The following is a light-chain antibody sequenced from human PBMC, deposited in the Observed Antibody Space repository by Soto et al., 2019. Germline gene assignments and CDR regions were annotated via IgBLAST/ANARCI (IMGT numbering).Light chain of an antibody. CDR2: GTS. V-gene: IGKV3-20*01. CDR3: QQYVSSPLT. Sequence: EIVLTQSPATLSLSPGERATLSCRASQSVNSKYLAWYQQKPGQAPSLLIYGTSSRATGIPDRFSGSGSGTDFTLTISRLEPEDFAVYYCQQYVSSPLTFGGGTKGDIK. J-gene: IGKJ4*01. CDR1: QSVNSKY.